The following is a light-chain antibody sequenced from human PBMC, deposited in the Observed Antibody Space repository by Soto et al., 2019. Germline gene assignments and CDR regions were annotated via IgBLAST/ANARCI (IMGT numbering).Light chain of an antibody. J-gene: IGKJ4*01. Sequence: DIQLTQSPASLSAAVGDRVTISCRASQDIRNYLAWYQKRPGTVPKLLMYAASTLQSGVPSRFSGSGSGTDFTLTISSLQPEDVATYYCQKYHSTPVTFGGGTKVEIK. CDR1: QDIRNY. V-gene: IGKV1-27*01. CDR3: QKYHSTPVT. CDR2: AAS.